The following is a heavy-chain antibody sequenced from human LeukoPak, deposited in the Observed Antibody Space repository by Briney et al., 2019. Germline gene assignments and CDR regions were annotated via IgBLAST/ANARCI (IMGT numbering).Heavy chain of an antibody. CDR2: MWDDGTNE. Sequence: GTSLRLSCTASGFNFGIYGMHWVRQAPGKGLEWVAVMWDDGTNEYYVESVKGRFTISRDNSKNTLYLQMTSLRAEDTAEYYCAKSLFTSATGTGRAFHIWGQGTMVTVSS. CDR1: GFNFGIYG. D-gene: IGHD1-1*01. CDR3: AKSLFTSATGTGRAFHI. J-gene: IGHJ3*02. V-gene: IGHV3-33*06.